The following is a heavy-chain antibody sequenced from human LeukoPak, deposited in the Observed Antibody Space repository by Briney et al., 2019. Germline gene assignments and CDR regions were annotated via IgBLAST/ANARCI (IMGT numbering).Heavy chain of an antibody. CDR1: GFTFSSYS. D-gene: IGHD2-2*01. Sequence: PGGSLRLSCAASGFTFSSYSMNWVRQAPGKGLEWVSSTSSSSSYIYYADSVKGRFTISRDNAKNSLYLQMNSLRAEDTAVYYCARDRCSSTSCSFDYWGQGTLVTVSS. V-gene: IGHV3-21*01. CDR2: TSSSSSYI. CDR3: ARDRCSSTSCSFDY. J-gene: IGHJ4*02.